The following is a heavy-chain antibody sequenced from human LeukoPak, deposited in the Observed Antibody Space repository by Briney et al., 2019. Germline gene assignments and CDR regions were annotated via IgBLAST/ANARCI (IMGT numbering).Heavy chain of an antibody. Sequence: ASVTVSCKASGYTFTNFGFSWVRQAPGQGLEWMGWISAYNGNTNYAQSFLNRVTMTTETSTSTAYLELRSLRSDDTAVFYCARVSGITSAGEYFQHWGQGTLVIVSS. CDR2: ISAYNGNT. J-gene: IGHJ1*01. D-gene: IGHD6-13*01. V-gene: IGHV1-18*01. CDR3: ARVSGITSAGEYFQH. CDR1: GYTFTNFG.